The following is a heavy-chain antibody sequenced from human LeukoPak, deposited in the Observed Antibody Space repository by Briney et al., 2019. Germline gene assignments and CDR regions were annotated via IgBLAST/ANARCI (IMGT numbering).Heavy chain of an antibody. V-gene: IGHV5-51*01. CDR3: ARHGLYKRWLRSGYFDY. J-gene: IGHJ4*02. Sequence: GESLKISCQGSGYSFTSYWIGWVRQMPGKGLEWMGIIYPGDSDTRYSPSFQGQVTISADKSISTAYLQWSSLKASDTAMYYCARHGLYKRWLRSGYFDYWGQGTLVTVSS. CDR2: IYPGDSDT. D-gene: IGHD5-24*01. CDR1: GYSFTSYW.